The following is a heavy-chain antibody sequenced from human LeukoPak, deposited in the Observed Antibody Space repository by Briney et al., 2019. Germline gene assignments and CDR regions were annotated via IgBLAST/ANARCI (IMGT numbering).Heavy chain of an antibody. CDR3: VRERESVDY. J-gene: IGHJ4*02. V-gene: IGHV6-1*01. CDR1: GDRVSSSRTA. CDR2: TYYRSKWYN. Sequence: SQTLSLICAISGDRVSSSRTAWNWIRQSPSTGLEWLGRTYYRSKWYNDYAVSVKSRITINPDTSRNQFSLQLNSVTLEDTAVYYCVRERESVDYWGQGTLVTVSS.